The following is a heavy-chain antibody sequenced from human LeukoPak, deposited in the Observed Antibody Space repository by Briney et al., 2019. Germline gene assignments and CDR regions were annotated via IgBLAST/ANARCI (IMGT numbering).Heavy chain of an antibody. J-gene: IGHJ4*02. D-gene: IGHD3-10*01. CDR1: GISFRSYG. CDR2: SSSSYI. Sequence: GGSLRLSCAASGISFRSYGMHWVRQAPGKGLEWVSSSSSSYIYYADSVKGRFTISRDNAKNSLYLQMNSLRAEDTAVYYCARDQDGSGSYPGYWGQGTLVTVSS. V-gene: IGHV3-21*01. CDR3: ARDQDGSGSYPGY.